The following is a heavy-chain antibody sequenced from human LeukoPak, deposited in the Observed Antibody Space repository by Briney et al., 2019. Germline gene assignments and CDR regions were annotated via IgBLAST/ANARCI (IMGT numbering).Heavy chain of an antibody. CDR2: IYYSGST. CDR1: GGSISSYY. D-gene: IGHD3-9*01. V-gene: IGHV4-59*08. Sequence: ASETLSLTCTVSGGSISSYYWSWIRQPPGKGLEWIGYIYYSGSTNYNPSLKSRVTISVDTSRTQFSLKLSSVTAADTAVYYCARLYYDLLTGTRCFDHWGQGTLVTVSS. CDR3: ARLYYDLLTGTRCFDH. J-gene: IGHJ4*02.